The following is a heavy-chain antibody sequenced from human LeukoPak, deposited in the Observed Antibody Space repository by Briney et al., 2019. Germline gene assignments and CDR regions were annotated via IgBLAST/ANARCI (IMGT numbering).Heavy chain of an antibody. J-gene: IGHJ5*02. CDR1: GFTFSSYS. Sequence: GGSLRLSCAASGFTFSSYSMNWVRQAPGKGLEWVSFISSSSSYIYYADSVKGRFTISRDNAKNSLYLQMNSLRAEDTAVYYCARDLGRYYGSGSYYNGPNWFDPWGQGTLVTVSS. D-gene: IGHD3-10*01. CDR2: ISSSSSYI. V-gene: IGHV3-21*01. CDR3: ARDLGRYYGSGSYYNGPNWFDP.